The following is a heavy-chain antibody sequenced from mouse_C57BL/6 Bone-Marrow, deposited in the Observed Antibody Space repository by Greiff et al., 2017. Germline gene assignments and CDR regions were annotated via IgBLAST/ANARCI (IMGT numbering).Heavy chain of an antibody. Sequence: VQLQQPGAELVMPGASVKLSCKASCYTFTRSWMHWVKPRPGHGLEWIGEIDPSASYTNSNQKFKGKSTLTVDKSSSTAYMEHSRPTSVGAGVYGFGKGARRLAMDYWGEGTSVTVSS. CDR1: CYTFTRSW. V-gene: IGHV1-69*01. D-gene: IGHD1-2*01. J-gene: IGHJ4*01. CDR2: IDPSASYT. CDR3: GKGARRLAMDY.